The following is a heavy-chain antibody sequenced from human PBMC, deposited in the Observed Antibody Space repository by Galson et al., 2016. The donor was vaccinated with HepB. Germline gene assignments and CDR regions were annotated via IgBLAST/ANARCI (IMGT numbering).Heavy chain of an antibody. Sequence: SLRLSCAASGFTFSSYAMSWVRQAPGKGLEWVSTISGSGHNTYYADSVKGRFTISRYNSKNTLYLQMNSLRAEDTAVYYCAKSQPGYSSGWYTLPIDAFDIWGQGTMVTVSS. CDR1: GFTFSSYA. V-gene: IGHV3-23*01. CDR3: AKSQPGYSSGWYTLPIDAFDI. CDR2: ISGSGHNT. D-gene: IGHD6-19*01. J-gene: IGHJ3*02.